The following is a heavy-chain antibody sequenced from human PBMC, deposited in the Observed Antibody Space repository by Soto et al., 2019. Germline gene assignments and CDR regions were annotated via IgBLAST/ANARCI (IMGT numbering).Heavy chain of an antibody. CDR3: ARSQGSSTSLEIYYYYYYGMDV. Sequence: QVQLVQSGAEVKKPGSSVKVSCKASGGTFSSYAISWVRQAPGQGLEWMGGIIPISGTANYAQKFQGRVTITADESPSTAYMALSSLRSEDTAVYYCARSQGSSTSLEIYYYYYYGMDVWGQGTTVTVSS. D-gene: IGHD2-2*01. V-gene: IGHV1-69*01. CDR2: IIPISGTA. J-gene: IGHJ6*02. CDR1: GGTFSSYA.